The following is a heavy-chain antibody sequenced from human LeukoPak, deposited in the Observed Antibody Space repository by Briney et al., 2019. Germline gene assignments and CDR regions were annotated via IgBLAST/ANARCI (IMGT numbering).Heavy chain of an antibody. D-gene: IGHD5-18*01. J-gene: IGHJ4*02. CDR1: GGSMSSYY. V-gene: IGHV4-59*01. CDR2: IYYSGST. Sequence: PSETLCLTCTVSGGSMSSYYWSWIRQPPGKGLEWIGYIYYSGSTNYNPSLKSRVTISVDTSKNQFSLKLSSVTAADTAVYYCASTKYSYGRLRFDYWGQGTLVTVSS. CDR3: ASTKYSYGRLRFDY.